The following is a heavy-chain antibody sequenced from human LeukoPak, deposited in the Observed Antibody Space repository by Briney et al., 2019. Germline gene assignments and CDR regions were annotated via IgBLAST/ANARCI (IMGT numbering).Heavy chain of an antibody. CDR1: GFTFSSYA. J-gene: IGHJ4*02. V-gene: IGHV3-23*01. CDR2: ISGSAGTT. D-gene: IGHD5-24*01. CDR3: AKGEMATIKTPSFDY. Sequence: PGGSLRLSCAASGFTFSSYAMNWVRQAPGKGLEWVSAISGSAGTTYYADSVKGRFTISRDNSKNTLYLQMNSLRAEDTAVYYCAKGEMATIKTPSFDYWGQGTLVTVSS.